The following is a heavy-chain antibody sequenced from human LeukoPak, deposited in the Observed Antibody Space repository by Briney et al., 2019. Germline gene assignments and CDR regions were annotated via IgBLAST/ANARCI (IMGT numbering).Heavy chain of an antibody. J-gene: IGHJ2*01. D-gene: IGHD3-10*01. CDR2: ITGNGATT. CDR1: GFTVSSNY. V-gene: IGHV3-23*01. CDR3: AKNFRFFSGYFDL. Sequence: GGSLRLSCAASGFTVSSNYMNWVRQAPGKGLEWVSGITGNGATTYYADSVKGRFTISRDNSRNTVYLQMNSLRAEDTAVYYCAKNFRFFSGYFDLWGRGTLVTVSS.